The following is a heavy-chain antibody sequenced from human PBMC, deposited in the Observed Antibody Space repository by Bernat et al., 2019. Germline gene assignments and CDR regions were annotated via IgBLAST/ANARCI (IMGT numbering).Heavy chain of an antibody. CDR1: GFTFGDYA. V-gene: IGHV3-49*04. CDR2: IRSIAYGGTK. CDR3: SYSGWNDY. D-gene: IGHD6-19*01. Sequence: EVQLVESGGGLVQPGRSLRLSCTASGFTFGDYAMSWVRQAPGKGLEWVGFIRSIAYGGTKEYAASVKGSFTISRDDSKSIAYLQRNSLKTEDTAVYYCSYSGWNDYWGQGTLVTVSS. J-gene: IGHJ4*02.